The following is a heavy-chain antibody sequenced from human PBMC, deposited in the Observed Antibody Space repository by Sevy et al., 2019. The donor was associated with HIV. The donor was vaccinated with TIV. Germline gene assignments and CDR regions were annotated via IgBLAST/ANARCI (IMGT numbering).Heavy chain of an antibody. V-gene: IGHV4-39*01. Sequence: SETLSLTCTVSGGSISSSNYYWGWIRQPPGKGLEWIGSIYYSGSTYYNPSLKSRVTISVDTSKNQFSLKLSSVTAADTAVYYCARLSWYSSDWLWFDPWGQGTLVTVSS. CDR3: ARLSWYSSDWLWFDP. CDR1: GGSISSSNYY. J-gene: IGHJ5*02. CDR2: IYYSGST. D-gene: IGHD6-19*01.